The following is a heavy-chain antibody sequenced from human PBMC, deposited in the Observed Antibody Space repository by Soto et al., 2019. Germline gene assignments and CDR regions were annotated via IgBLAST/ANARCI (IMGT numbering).Heavy chain of an antibody. CDR1: GFTFTSSA. D-gene: IGHD6-13*01. CDR3: AAGRGYSSSWNPPPEYGMDV. CDR2: IVVGSGNT. V-gene: IGHV1-58*01. Sequence: QMQLVQSGPEVKKPGTSVKVSCKASGFTFTSSAVQWVRQARGQRLEWIGWIVVGSGNTNYAQKFQERVTITRDMSTSTAYMELSSLRSEDTAVYYCAAGRGYSSSWNPPPEYGMDVWGQGTTVTVSS. J-gene: IGHJ6*02.